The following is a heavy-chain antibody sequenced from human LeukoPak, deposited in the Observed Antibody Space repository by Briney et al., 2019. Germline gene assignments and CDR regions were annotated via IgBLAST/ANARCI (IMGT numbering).Heavy chain of an antibody. CDR1: GGSISSGDYY. Sequence: SQTLSLTCTVSGGSISSGDYYWSWIRQPPGKGLEWIGYIYYSGSTYYNPSLKSRVTISVDTSKNQFSLKLSSVTAADTAVYYCATSYYDSSGYLDWYFDLWGRGTLVTVSS. D-gene: IGHD3-22*01. CDR3: ATSYYDSSGYLDWYFDL. J-gene: IGHJ2*01. CDR2: IYYSGST. V-gene: IGHV4-30-4*08.